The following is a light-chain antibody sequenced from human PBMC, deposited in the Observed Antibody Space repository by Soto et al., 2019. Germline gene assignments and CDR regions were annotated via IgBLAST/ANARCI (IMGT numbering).Light chain of an antibody. CDR2: SNS. J-gene: IGLJ1*01. CDR1: TGKVTSGYY. Sequence: QAVLTQEPSLTVAPGGTVTITCASSTGKVTSGYYPNWFQQKPGKAPRPLIYSNSNRPSWTPARSSGSLLGGKAALTLSGVQPEDEAEYYCLLYYLGGRFFGTGTKVTVL. CDR3: LLYYLGGRF. V-gene: IGLV7-43*01.